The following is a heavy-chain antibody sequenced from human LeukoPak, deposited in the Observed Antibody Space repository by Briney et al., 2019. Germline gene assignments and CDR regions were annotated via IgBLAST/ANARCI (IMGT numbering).Heavy chain of an antibody. CDR2: ISAYNGNT. J-gene: IGHJ6*02. V-gene: IGHV1-18*01. CDR1: GYTFTSYG. Sequence: ASVKVSCKASGYTFTSYGISWVRQTPGQGLQWIAWISAYNGNTNYAQKLQGRVTMTTDTSTSTAYMELRSLRSDDTAVYYCARGGLTGRFRTVYYYGMDVWGQGTTVTVSS. D-gene: IGHD1-14*01. CDR3: ARGGLTGRFRTVYYYGMDV.